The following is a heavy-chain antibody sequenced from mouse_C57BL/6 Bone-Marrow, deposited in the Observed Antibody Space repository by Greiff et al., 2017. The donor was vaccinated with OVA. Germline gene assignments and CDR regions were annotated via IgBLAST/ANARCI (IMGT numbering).Heavy chain of an antibody. V-gene: IGHV5-9-1*02. CDR1: GFTFSSYA. D-gene: IGHD1-1*01. CDR2: ISRGGDYL. CDR3: TRDPGYYGSPFFDY. J-gene: IGHJ2*01. Sequence: EVHLVESGEGLVKPGGSLKLSCAASGFTFSSYAMSWVRQTPEKRLEWVAYISRGGDYLYFAHTVKGRFTISRDNARNTLYLKMSSLKSEDTAMYYCTRDPGYYGSPFFDYWGQGTTLTVSS.